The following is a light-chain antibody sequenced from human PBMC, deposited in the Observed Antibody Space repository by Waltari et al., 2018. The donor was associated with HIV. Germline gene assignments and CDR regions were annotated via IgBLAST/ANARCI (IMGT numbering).Light chain of an antibody. J-gene: IGKJ1*01. V-gene: IGKV3-11*01. Sequence: EIVLTQSPATLSLSPGERATLSCRASQSVSSYLAWDQQKPGQAPRLLIYDASNRATGIPARFSGSGYGTDFTLTISSLEPEDFAVYYCQQRSNWPPTFGQGTKVEIK. CDR1: QSVSSY. CDR2: DAS. CDR3: QQRSNWPPT.